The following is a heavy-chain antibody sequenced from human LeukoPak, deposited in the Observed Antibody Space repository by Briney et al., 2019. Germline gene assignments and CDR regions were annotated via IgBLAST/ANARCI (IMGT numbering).Heavy chain of an antibody. V-gene: IGHV3-15*01. J-gene: IGHJ4*02. CDR3: TTERPYFDN. CDR2: IKSKTHGGTT. CDR1: GFSFSSFG. Sequence: PGTSLRLSCAASGFSFSSFGMHWVRQAPGKGLEWVGRIKSKTHGGTTQYAAPVKGRFTISRDDSKTTVYLQMNSLKSEDAAMYYCTTERPYFDNWGQGTLVTVSS.